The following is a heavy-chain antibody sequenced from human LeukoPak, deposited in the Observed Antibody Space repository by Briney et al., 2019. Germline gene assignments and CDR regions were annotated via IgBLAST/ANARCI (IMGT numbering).Heavy chain of an antibody. J-gene: IGHJ2*01. V-gene: IGHV1-69*04. CDR3: ARDVDTAMVKSYWYFDL. CDR2: IIPIFGIA. CDR1: GGTFSSYA. Sequence: SVKVSCKASGGTFSSYAISWVRQAPGQGLEWMGRIIPIFGIANYAQKFQGRVTITADKSTSTAYMELSSLRSEDTAVYYCARDVDTAMVKSYWYFDLWGRGTLVTVSS. D-gene: IGHD5-18*01.